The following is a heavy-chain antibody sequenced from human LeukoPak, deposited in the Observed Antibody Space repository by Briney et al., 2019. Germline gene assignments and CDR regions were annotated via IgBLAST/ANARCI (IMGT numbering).Heavy chain of an antibody. J-gene: IGHJ4*02. Sequence: LSLTCTVSGGPLSSGGYYWSWIRQPPGKGLEWIGYIYYSGSTYYNPSLKSRVTISVDTSKNQFSLKLSSVTAADTAVYYCARDRGSRGIDYWGQGTLVTVSS. CDR2: IYYSGST. CDR3: ARDRGSRGIDY. D-gene: IGHD3-10*01. CDR1: GGPLSSGGYY. V-gene: IGHV4-31*03.